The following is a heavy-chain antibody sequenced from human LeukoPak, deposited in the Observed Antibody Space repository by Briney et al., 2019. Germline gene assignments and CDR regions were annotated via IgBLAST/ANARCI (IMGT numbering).Heavy chain of an antibody. J-gene: IGHJ4*02. CDR1: GYSISSGYY. Sequence: SETLSLTCAVSGYSISSGYYWGWIRPPPGKGLEWIGSIYHSGSTYYNPSLKSRVTISVDTSKNQFSLKLSSVTAADTAVYYCARSRDYYDSSGFEYWGQGTLVTVSS. CDR3: ARSRDYYDSSGFEY. D-gene: IGHD3-22*01. V-gene: IGHV4-38-2*01. CDR2: IYHSGST.